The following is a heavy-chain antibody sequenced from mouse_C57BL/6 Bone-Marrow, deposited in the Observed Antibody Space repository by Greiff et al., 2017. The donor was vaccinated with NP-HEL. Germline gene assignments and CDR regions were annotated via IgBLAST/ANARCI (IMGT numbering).Heavy chain of an antibody. V-gene: IGHV1-36*01. CDR3: AREKLNYYGSSSYWYFDV. J-gene: IGHJ1*03. CDR1: GFTFTDYY. CDR2: VYPYNGGT. D-gene: IGHD1-1*01. Sequence: EVQLQQSGPVLVKPGPSVKISCKASGFTFTDYYMHWVKQSHGKSLEWIGLVYPYNGGTSYNQKFKGKATLTVDTSSSTAYMELNSLTSEDSAVYYCAREKLNYYGSSSYWYFDVWGTGTTVTVSS.